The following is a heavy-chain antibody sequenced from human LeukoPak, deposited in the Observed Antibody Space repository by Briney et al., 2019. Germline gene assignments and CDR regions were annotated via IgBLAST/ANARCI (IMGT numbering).Heavy chain of an antibody. D-gene: IGHD2-2*01. Sequence: SVKVSCKASGGTLSTDAISWVRQAPGQGLEWMGGIVPIFGRTDYAQKFQGRVTITTDESTSTVYMELRSLTSGDTAVYYCARDGYVSYDAFNIWGQGTMVIVSS. CDR2: IVPIFGRT. J-gene: IGHJ3*02. CDR3: ARDGYVSYDAFNI. V-gene: IGHV1-69*05. CDR1: GGTLSTDA.